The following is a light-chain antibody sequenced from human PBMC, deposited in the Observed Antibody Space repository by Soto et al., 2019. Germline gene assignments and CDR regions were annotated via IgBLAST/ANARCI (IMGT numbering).Light chain of an antibody. J-gene: IGKJ4*01. Sequence: EIVLTQSPATLSLSPGERATLSCSASQSVDNYLAWYRQKPGQAPRLLIYDASKKASGIPARVSGSGSGTDFTLTINSVEPVDFAVYYCQQRSNWPLTFGGGTKVEI. CDR1: QSVDNY. V-gene: IGKV3-11*01. CDR3: QQRSNWPLT. CDR2: DAS.